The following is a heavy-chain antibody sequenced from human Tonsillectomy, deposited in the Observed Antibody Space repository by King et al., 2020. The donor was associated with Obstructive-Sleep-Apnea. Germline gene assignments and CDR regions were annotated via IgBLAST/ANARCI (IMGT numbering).Heavy chain of an antibody. V-gene: IGHV4-39*01. Sequence: QLQESGPGLVKPSETLSLTCTVSGGSISSSSYYWGWIRQPPGKGLEWIGSIYYSGSTYYNPSLKIRVTISVDTSKNQFALKLSSVTAADTAVYYGARVIAAAVTYYFDYWGQGTLVTVSS. CDR2: IYYSGST. J-gene: IGHJ4*02. CDR3: ARVIAAAVTYYFDY. CDR1: GGSISSSSYY. D-gene: IGHD6-13*01.